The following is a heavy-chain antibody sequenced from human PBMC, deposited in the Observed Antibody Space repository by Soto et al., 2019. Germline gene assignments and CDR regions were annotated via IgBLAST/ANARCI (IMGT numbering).Heavy chain of an antibody. Sequence: VQLVESGGGVVQPGRSLRLSCAASGFTFSDYAMHWVRQAPGKGLEWVAVVSHDGRNTHYADAVQGRFTISRDSSKNTVSLEMTSLRAEDTAVYYCAKGGRKWLVTSDFNYWGQGALVTVSS. CDR2: VSHDGRNT. V-gene: IGHV3-30*18. D-gene: IGHD6-19*01. CDR1: GFTFSDYA. CDR3: AKGGRKWLVTSDFNY. J-gene: IGHJ4*02.